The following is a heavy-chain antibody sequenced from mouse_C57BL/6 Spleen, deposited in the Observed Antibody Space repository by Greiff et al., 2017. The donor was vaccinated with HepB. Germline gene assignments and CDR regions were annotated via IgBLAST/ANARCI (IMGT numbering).Heavy chain of an antibody. V-gene: IGHV1-64*01. CDR3: ARSFQYAMDY. CDR2: IHPNSGST. J-gene: IGHJ4*01. Sequence: VQLKQPGAELVKPGASVKLSCKASGYTFTSYWMHWVKQRPGQGLEWIGMIHPNSGSTNYNEKFKSKATLTVDKSSSTAYMQLSSLTSDDSAVYYCARSFQYAMDYWGQGTSVTVSS. CDR1: GYTFTSYW.